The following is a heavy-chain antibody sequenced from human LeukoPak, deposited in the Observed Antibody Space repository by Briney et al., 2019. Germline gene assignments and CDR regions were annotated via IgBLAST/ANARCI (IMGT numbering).Heavy chain of an antibody. D-gene: IGHD4-11*01. Sequence: ASVKLSCKASGYTFTGYYMHWVRQAPGQGLEWMGWINPNSGGTNYAQKFQGRVTMTRDTYISTAYMDLRSLRSDDTAVYYCARDRWRAVASTNYLDHWGKGTLVTVSS. CDR2: INPNSGGT. CDR1: GYTFTGYY. J-gene: IGHJ4*02. CDR3: ARDRWRAVASTNYLDH. V-gene: IGHV1-2*02.